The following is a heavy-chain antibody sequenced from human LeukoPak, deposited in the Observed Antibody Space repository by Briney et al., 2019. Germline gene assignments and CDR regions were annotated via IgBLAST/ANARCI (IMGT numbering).Heavy chain of an antibody. CDR3: ASGIQLWYEFDY. CDR2: IIPIFGTA. CDR1: GGTFSSYA. D-gene: IGHD5-18*01. V-gene: IGHV1-69*13. Sequence: SVKVSCKASGGTFSSYAISWVRRAPGQGLEWMGGIIPIFGTANYAQKFQGRVTITADESTSTAYMELSSLRSEDTAVYYCASGIQLWYEFDYWGQGTLVTVSS. J-gene: IGHJ4*02.